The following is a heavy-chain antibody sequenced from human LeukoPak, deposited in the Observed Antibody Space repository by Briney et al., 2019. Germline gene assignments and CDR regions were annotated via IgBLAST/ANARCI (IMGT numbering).Heavy chain of an antibody. D-gene: IGHD3-10*01. Sequence: GGSLRLSCAASGFTFRSYGMHWVRQAPGKGLVWVSFINPDGSTTNYADSVKGRFTISRDNAKNVLYLQMNSLRAEDTAVYYCAKDLHYGSADYWGQGTLVTVSS. CDR2: INPDGSTT. V-gene: IGHV3-74*01. CDR1: GFTFRSYG. J-gene: IGHJ4*02. CDR3: AKDLHYGSADY.